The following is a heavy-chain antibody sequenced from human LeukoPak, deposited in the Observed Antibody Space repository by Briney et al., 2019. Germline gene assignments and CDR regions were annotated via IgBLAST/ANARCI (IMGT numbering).Heavy chain of an antibody. Sequence: ASVKVSCKASGGTFSSYAISWVRQAPGQGLEWMGRIIPILGIANYAQKFQGRVTITTDESTSTAYMELSSLRSEDTAVYYCARGSGGSYYPEFDYWGQGTLVTVSS. CDR2: IIPILGIA. CDR1: GGTFSSYA. V-gene: IGHV1-69*04. D-gene: IGHD1-26*01. J-gene: IGHJ4*02. CDR3: ARGSGGSYYPEFDY.